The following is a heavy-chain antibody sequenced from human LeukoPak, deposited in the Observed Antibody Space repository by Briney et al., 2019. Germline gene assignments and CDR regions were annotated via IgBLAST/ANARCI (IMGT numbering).Heavy chain of an antibody. CDR2: ISAYSGNT. CDR3: ARGIIIGTTAYKY. V-gene: IGHV1-18*04. Sequence: ASVRVSCKASGYTFTDTGISWVRQAPGQGLEWMGWISAYSGNTNYAQMFQGRVTITTDTSTSTAYMELRSLRSDDTAVYYCARGIIIGTTAYKYWGQGTLVTVSS. D-gene: IGHD1-20*01. J-gene: IGHJ4*02. CDR1: GYTFTDTG.